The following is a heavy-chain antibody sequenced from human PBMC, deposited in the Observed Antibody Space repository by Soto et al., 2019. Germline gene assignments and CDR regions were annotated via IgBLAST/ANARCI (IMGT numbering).Heavy chain of an antibody. CDR1: GGSFSGYY. Sequence: SETLSLTCAVYGGSFSGYYWSWIRQPPGKGLEWIGEINHSGSTNYNPSLKSRVTISVDTSKNQFSLKLSSVTAADTAVYYCARALRKIRYFDWSSPGYYFDYWGQGTLVTVSS. J-gene: IGHJ4*02. V-gene: IGHV4-34*01. D-gene: IGHD3-9*01. CDR3: ARALRKIRYFDWSSPGYYFDY. CDR2: INHSGST.